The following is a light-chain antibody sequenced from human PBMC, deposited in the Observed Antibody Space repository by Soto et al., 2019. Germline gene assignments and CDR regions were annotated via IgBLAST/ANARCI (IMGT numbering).Light chain of an antibody. V-gene: IGLV6-57*04. J-gene: IGLJ2*01. CDR2: ENN. CDR1: SGSIANNY. Sequence: NFMLTQPHSVSASPGKTLSISCTRSSGSIANNYVQWYQQRPGSAPTTVIYENNQRLSGVPDRFSGSTDGSSNSASLTISGLQTEDEADYYCQSSDSYFVGVGGGTKLTVL. CDR3: QSSDSYFVG.